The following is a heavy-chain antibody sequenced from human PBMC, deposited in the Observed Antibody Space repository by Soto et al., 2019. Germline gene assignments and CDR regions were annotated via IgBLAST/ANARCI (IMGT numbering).Heavy chain of an antibody. Sequence: QVQLVQSGAEVKKPGSSVKVSCKASGGTFSSYAISWVRQAPGQGLEWMGGIISIFGTADYAQKFQGRVTGTEDEATDTAYMDHRSQKQVDTPGYSCAATRQGKYYYGSKDDRGQGTPVTVSS. D-gene: IGHD3-10*01. J-gene: IGHJ6*02. CDR2: IISIFGTA. CDR1: GGTFSSYA. V-gene: IGHV1-69*12. CDR3: AATRQGKYYYGSKDD.